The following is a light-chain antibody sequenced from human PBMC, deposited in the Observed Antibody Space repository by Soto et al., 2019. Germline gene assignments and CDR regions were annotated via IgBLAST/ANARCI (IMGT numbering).Light chain of an antibody. CDR2: GAS. CDR3: QQYGSSLYT. V-gene: IGKV3-20*01. Sequence: EIVLTKSPGALSLSPGERATLSCRASLSVSSSYLAWYQLKPGQAPRLLIYGASSRATGIPDRFSGRGSGPDITLTISRLEPEDCAVYYCQQYGSSLYTFGPATKVDIK. J-gene: IGKJ3*01. CDR1: LSVSSSY.